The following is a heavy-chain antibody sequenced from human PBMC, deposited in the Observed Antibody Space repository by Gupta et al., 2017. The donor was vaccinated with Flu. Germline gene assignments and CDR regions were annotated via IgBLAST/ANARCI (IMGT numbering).Heavy chain of an antibody. CDR3: RAAAGIGRTFYYYYGMDV. Sequence: EVQLVESGGGLVKPGGSLRLSCAASEFTFSIYCMSWVRQAPGKGLEWVANIKQDGSEKYYVDSVKGRFTISRDNAKNSLYLQMNSLRAEDTAVYYCRAAAGIGRTFYYYYGMDVWGQGTTVTVSS. J-gene: IGHJ6*02. V-gene: IGHV3-7*01. CDR1: EFTFSIYC. D-gene: IGHD6-13*01. CDR2: IKQDGSEK.